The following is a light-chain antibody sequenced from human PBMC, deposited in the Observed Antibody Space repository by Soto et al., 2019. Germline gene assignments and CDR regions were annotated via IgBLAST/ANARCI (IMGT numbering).Light chain of an antibody. Sequence: QSALTQPPSASGSPGQSVTVSCAGTSRDIGTYSSVSWYQQHPGKAPKLIIYEVTKRPSGVSDRFSGARSGNTAFLTVSGLQSDDEADYYCSARAGSNNYAFGTGAKVPVL. CDR2: EVT. CDR3: SARAGSNNYA. J-gene: IGLJ1*01. CDR1: SRDIGTYSS. V-gene: IGLV2-8*01.